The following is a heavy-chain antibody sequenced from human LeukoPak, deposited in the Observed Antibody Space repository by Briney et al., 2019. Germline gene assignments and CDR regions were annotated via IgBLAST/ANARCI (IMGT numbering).Heavy chain of an antibody. Sequence: GSSGKVSFKASGGTFNSYAISWVGQAPGQGLEWMGRIIPILGIANYAQKFQGRVTITADKSTSTAYMELSSLRSEDTAVYYCARDRYCSGGSCSMGWFDPWGQGTLVTVSS. CDR1: GGTFNSYA. CDR3: ARDRYCSGGSCSMGWFDP. D-gene: IGHD2-15*01. J-gene: IGHJ5*02. V-gene: IGHV1-69*04. CDR2: IIPILGIA.